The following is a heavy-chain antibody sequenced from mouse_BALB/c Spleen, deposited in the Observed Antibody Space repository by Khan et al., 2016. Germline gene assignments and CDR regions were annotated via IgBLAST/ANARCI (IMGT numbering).Heavy chain of an antibody. V-gene: IGHV6-6*01. J-gene: IGHJ3*01. CDR1: GFTFSDAR. D-gene: IGHD2-14*01. CDR3: TDRYAWFAD. Sequence: EVKLEVSGGGLVQPGGSMKLSCAASGFTFSDARMDWVRQSPAKGLEWVAEIRSKANNHATYYAAYVKGRFTISREDSKSSVYLQMTSLRAEDTGIYYCTDRYAWFADWGQGTLVTVSA. CDR2: IRSKANNHAT.